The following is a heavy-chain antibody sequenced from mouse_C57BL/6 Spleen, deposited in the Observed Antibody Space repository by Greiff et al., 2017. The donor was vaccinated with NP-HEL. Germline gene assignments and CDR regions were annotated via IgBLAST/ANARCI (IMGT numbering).Heavy chain of an antibody. CDR3: ARDPVTGSFDY. CDR2: IYPGDGDT. V-gene: IGHV1-82*01. Sequence: QVQLKESGPELVKPGASVKISCKASGYAFSSSWMNWVKQRPGKGLEWIGRIYPGDGDTNYNGKFKGKATLTADKSSSTAYMQLSSLTSEDSAVYFCARDPVTGSFDYWGQGTTLTVSS. D-gene: IGHD4-1*01. J-gene: IGHJ2*01. CDR1: GYAFSSSW.